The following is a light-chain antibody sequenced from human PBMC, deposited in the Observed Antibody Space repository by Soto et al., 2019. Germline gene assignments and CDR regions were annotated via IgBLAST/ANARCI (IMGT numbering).Light chain of an antibody. J-gene: IGKJ2*03. CDR2: DAS. CDR1: QDISKY. CDR3: QQYDNLPYS. V-gene: IGKV1-33*01. Sequence: DIQMTQPPSSLSASVGDRVTITCQASQDISKYLNWYQQKPGKAPKVLIYDASYLETGVPSRFSGSGSGTDFTFTISSLQPEDIATYYCQQYDNLPYSFGQGTKLEMK.